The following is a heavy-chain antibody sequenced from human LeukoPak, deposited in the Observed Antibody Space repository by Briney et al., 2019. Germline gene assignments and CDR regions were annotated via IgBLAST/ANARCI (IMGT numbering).Heavy chain of an antibody. Sequence: KTSETLSLTCTVSGDSIRSYYWSWIRQPPGKGLEWIGYISDSGTTSYNPSLKSRVTISVDTSKNQLSLKLNSVTAADTAVYYCARDRSPGWVTTFEYWGQGILVSVSS. D-gene: IGHD3-3*01. J-gene: IGHJ4*02. V-gene: IGHV4-59*01. CDR2: ISDSGTT. CDR3: ARDRSPGWVTTFEY. CDR1: GDSIRSYY.